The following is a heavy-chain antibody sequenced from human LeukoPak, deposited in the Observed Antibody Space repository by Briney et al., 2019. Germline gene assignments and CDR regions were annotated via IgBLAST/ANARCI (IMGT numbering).Heavy chain of an antibody. Sequence: PSETLSLTCTVSGGSIGSYYWSWIRQPPGKGLEWIGYIYYSGSTNYNPSLKSRVTISVDTSKNQFSLKLSSVTAADTAVYYCARLPGGDSSGQYWGQGTLVTVSS. CDR3: ARLPGGDSSGQY. J-gene: IGHJ4*02. CDR2: IYYSGST. CDR1: GGSIGSYY. V-gene: IGHV4-59*01. D-gene: IGHD3-22*01.